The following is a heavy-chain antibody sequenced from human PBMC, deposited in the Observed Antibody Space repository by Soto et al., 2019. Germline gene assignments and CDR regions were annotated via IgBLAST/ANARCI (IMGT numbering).Heavy chain of an antibody. J-gene: IGHJ4*02. CDR1: GGTLNSYT. CDR2: IIPILGIA. Sequence: GASGKVSCKASGGTLNSYTISWVRQALGQGLEWMGRIIPILGIANYAQKFQGRVTITADKSTSTAYMELSSLRSEDTAVYYCASSGYYRFVTPRDYWGQGTLVTVSS. D-gene: IGHD3-9*01. V-gene: IGHV1-69*02. CDR3: ASSGYYRFVTPRDY.